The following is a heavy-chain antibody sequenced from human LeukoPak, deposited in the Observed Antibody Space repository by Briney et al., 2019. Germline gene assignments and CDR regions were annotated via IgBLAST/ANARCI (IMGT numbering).Heavy chain of an antibody. Sequence: PGRSLRLSCAAYGFTFSSYEMNWVRQAPGKGLEWVSYISSSGRTIYYADSVQGRFTISRDNAKNSLYLQMNSLRAEDTAVYYCAVNYDLDYWGQGTLVTVSS. D-gene: IGHD4-11*01. CDR2: ISSSGRTI. CDR3: AVNYDLDY. CDR1: GFTFSSYE. J-gene: IGHJ4*02. V-gene: IGHV3-48*03.